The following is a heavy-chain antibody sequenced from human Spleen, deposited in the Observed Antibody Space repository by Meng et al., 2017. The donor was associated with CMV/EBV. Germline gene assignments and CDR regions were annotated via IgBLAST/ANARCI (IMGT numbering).Heavy chain of an antibody. CDR1: GYDFTSSF. D-gene: IGHD2-21*01. Sequence: ASVKVSCKASGYDFTSSFMHWVRQAPGQGLEWMGWINPNSGGTNYAQKFQGRVTMTRDTSISTAYMELSRLRSDDTAVYYCARDRAIYCGGDCYNDAFDIWGQGTMVTVSS. J-gene: IGHJ3*02. CDR3: ARDRAIYCGGDCYNDAFDI. V-gene: IGHV1-2*02. CDR2: INPNSGGT.